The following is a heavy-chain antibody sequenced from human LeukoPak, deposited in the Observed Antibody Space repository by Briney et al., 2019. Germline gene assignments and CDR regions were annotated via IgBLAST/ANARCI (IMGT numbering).Heavy chain of an antibody. CDR1: GFTFDDYA. D-gene: IGHD2-2*01. CDR3: AKDYCSSTSCYLAY. Sequence: GGSLRLSCAASGFTFDDYAMHWVRQAPGKGLEWFSLISWDGGSTYYADSVKGRFTISRDNSKNSLYLQMNSLRAEDTALYYCAKDYCSSTSCYLAYWGQGTLVTVSS. V-gene: IGHV3-43D*04. J-gene: IGHJ4*02. CDR2: ISWDGGST.